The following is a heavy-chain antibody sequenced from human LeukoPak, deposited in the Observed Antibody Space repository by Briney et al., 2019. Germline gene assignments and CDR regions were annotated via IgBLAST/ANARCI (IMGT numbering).Heavy chain of an antibody. Sequence: SSVKVSCKASGGTFSSYAISWVRQAPGQGLEWMGRIIPIFGTANYAQKFQGRVTITTDESTSSAYMELSSLRSEDTAVYYCARTYGSGSYYNDDYWGQGTLVTVSS. V-gene: IGHV1-69*05. CDR3: ARTYGSGSYYNDDY. CDR1: GGTFSSYA. D-gene: IGHD3-10*01. J-gene: IGHJ4*02. CDR2: IIPIFGTA.